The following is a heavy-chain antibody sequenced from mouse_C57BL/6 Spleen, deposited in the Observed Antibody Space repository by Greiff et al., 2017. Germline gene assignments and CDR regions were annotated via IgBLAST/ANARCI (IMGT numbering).Heavy chain of an antibody. V-gene: IGHV1-53*01. CDR2: INPSNGGT. Sequence: QVQLQQPGTELVKPGASVKLSCKASGYTFTSYWMHWVKQRPGQGLEWIGNINPSNGGTNYNEKFKSKATLTVDKSSSTAYMQLSSLTSEDSAVYYCARGGITTVVGEYYFDYWGQGTTLTVSS. CDR3: ARGGITTVVGEYYFDY. CDR1: GYTFTSYW. J-gene: IGHJ2*01. D-gene: IGHD1-1*01.